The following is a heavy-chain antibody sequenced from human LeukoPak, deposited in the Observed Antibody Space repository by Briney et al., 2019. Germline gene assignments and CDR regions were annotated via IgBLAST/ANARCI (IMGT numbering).Heavy chain of an antibody. V-gene: IGHV4-38-2*02. D-gene: IGHD3-22*01. CDR2: IYHSGST. CDR3: ARTWYEEYYDSSGYYYFDY. J-gene: IGHJ4*02. CDR1: GYSISSGYY. Sequence: SETLSLTCTVSGYSISSGYYWGWIRQPPGKGLEWIGSIYHSGSTYYNPSLKSRVTISVDTSKNQFSLKLSSVTAADTAVYYCARTWYEEYYDSSGYYYFDYWGQGTLVTVSS.